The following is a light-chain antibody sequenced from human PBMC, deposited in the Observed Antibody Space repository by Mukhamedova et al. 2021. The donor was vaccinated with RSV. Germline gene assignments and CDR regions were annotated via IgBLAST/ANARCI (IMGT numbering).Light chain of an antibody. V-gene: IGLV3-21*02. Sequence: GGNNIGSKSVHWYQQKPGQAPVLVVYDDSDRPSGIPERFSGSNSGNTATLTISRVEAGDEAAYYCQVWDSSSVHYVFGTWTKVTVL. CDR3: QVWDSSSVHYV. CDR2: DDS. CDR1: NIGSKS. J-gene: IGLJ1*01.